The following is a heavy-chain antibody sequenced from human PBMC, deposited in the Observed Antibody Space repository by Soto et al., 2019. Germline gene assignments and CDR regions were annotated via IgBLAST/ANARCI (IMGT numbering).Heavy chain of an antibody. CDR3: ATAFFSGSSSWFDY. J-gene: IGHJ4*02. CDR2: FDPEDGET. V-gene: IGHV1-24*01. Sequence: ASVKVSCKVSGYTLTELSIHWVRQAPGKGLEWMGGFDPEDGETIYAQKFQGRVTMTEDTSTDTAYMELSSLRSEDTAVYYCATAFFSGSSSWFDYWGQGTLVTVSS. CDR1: GYTLTELS. D-gene: IGHD6-13*01.